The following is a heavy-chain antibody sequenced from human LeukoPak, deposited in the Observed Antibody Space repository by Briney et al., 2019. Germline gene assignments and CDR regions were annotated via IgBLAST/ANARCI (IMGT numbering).Heavy chain of an antibody. CDR2: INSDGSWT. CDR1: GNYW. D-gene: IGHD2-2*01. CDR3: VSFYETY. V-gene: IGHV3-74*01. J-gene: IGHJ4*02. Sequence: GGSLRLSCAASGNYWMHWVRQAPGKGPVWVSHINSDGSWTSYADSVKGRFTISKDNAKNTVYLQMNNLRAEDTAVYYCVSFYETYWGRGTLVTVSS.